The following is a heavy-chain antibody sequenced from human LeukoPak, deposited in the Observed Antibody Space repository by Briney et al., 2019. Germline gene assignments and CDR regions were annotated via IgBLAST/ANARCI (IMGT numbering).Heavy chain of an antibody. J-gene: IGHJ4*02. V-gene: IGHV4-39*07. D-gene: IGHD3-3*01. CDR2: MHSSGNT. CDR3: AREGSGYSTNFDY. CDR1: GGSISSSTYF. Sequence: PSETLSLTCTVSGGSISSSTYFWGWIRQPPGKGLEWIGHMHSSGNTYYNPSLKNRISISIDTSKDQFSLKLSSVTAADTAVYFCAREGSGYSTNFDYWGQGTLVTVSS.